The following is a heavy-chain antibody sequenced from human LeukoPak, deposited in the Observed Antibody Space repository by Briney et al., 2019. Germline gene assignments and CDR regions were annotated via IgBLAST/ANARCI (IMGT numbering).Heavy chain of an antibody. CDR2: ISAYNGNT. Sequence: GASVKVSCKASGYTFTSYGISWVRQAPGQGLEWMGWISAYNGNTNYAQKLQGRVTMTTDTSTSTAYMELRSLRSDDTAVYYCARDCMIRGVISSTPDCWGQGTLVTVSS. D-gene: IGHD3-10*01. CDR3: ARDCMIRGVISSTPDC. V-gene: IGHV1-18*01. J-gene: IGHJ4*02. CDR1: GYTFTSYG.